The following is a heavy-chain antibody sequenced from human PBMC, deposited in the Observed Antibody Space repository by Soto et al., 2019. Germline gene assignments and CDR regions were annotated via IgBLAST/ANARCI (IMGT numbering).Heavy chain of an antibody. V-gene: IGHV3-21*01. CDR3: ARDSLRPYRLVVVAATSSDGMDV. D-gene: IGHD2-15*01. J-gene: IGHJ6*02. Sequence: GGSLRLSCAASGLTFNTYAMCWVRQAPGKGLEWVSAISTSSSYIYYADSVKGRFTISRDNAKNSLYLQMNSLRAEDTAVYYCARDSLRPYRLVVVAATSSDGMDVWGQGTTVTVSS. CDR2: ISTSSSYI. CDR1: GLTFNTYA.